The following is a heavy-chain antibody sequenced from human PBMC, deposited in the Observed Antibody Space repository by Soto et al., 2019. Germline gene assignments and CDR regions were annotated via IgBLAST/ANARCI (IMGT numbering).Heavy chain of an antibody. CDR2: VRGKPSGYTT. D-gene: IGHD3-22*01. CDR1: GFTLSDHY. J-gene: IGHJ4*02. CDR3: VRARYCTDSSSYTRCFDF. Sequence: EVQLVESGGGLVQPGGSLRLSCAASGFTLSDHYIDWVRQAPGRGLEWVGRVRGKPSGYTTQYAASVRGRFTTSREDSKNSGYLQMNSLKSEVTAVYYCVRARYCTDSSSYTRCFDFWGQGTLVTVSS. V-gene: IGHV3-72*01.